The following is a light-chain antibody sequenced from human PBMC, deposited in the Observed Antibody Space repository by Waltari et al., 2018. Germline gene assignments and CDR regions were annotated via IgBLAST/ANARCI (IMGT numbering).Light chain of an antibody. Sequence: DILVTQSPSSLSASVGDRVTITCRASQTINTYINWFQQKPGKAPKLLIYGASTLQSGVPSRFSGSGLGTVFTLTINNLQPEDVATYRCQQSYSSPRSFGQGTKLEI. V-gene: IGKV1-39*01. CDR2: GAS. J-gene: IGKJ2*03. CDR1: QTINTY. CDR3: QQSYSSPRS.